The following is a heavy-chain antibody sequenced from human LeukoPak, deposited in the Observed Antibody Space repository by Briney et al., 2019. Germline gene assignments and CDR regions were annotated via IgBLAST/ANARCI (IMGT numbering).Heavy chain of an antibody. CDR3: ARNPALGTMIVVVKGNAFDM. CDR2: IIPILDTV. D-gene: IGHD3-22*01. Sequence: SVKVSCKASGYTFTSYDINWVRPAPGQGLEWMGGIIPILDTVNYAQKFQGRVTITADESTSTAYMELSSLRSEDTAVYYCARNPALGTMIVVVKGNAFDMWGQGTMVTVSS. J-gene: IGHJ3*02. V-gene: IGHV1-69*13. CDR1: GYTFTSYD.